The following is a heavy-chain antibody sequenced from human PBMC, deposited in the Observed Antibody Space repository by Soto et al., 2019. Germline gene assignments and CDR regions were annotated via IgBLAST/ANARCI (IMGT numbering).Heavy chain of an antibody. CDR3: AAAYYDFWSGSPDAFDS. CDR1: GFTFTSSA. J-gene: IGHJ3*02. Sequence: SVKVSCKASGFTFTSSAMQWVRQARGQRLEWIGWIVVGSGNTNYAQKFQERVTITRDMSTSTAYMELSSLRSEDTAVYYCAAAYYDFWSGSPDAFDSWGQGTMVTVSS. CDR2: IVVGSGNT. V-gene: IGHV1-58*02. D-gene: IGHD3-3*01.